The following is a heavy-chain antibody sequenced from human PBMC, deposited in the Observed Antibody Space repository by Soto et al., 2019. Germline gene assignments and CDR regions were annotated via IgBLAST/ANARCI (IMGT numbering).Heavy chain of an antibody. D-gene: IGHD3-3*01. V-gene: IGHV1-69*06. CDR2: IIPIFGTA. J-gene: IGHJ6*02. Sequence: SVKVPCKASGGTFSSYAISWVRQCAGQGLEWMGGIIPIFGTANYAQKFQGRVTITADKSTSTAYMELSSLRSEDTAVYYCATSPRYYDFWSGYYNHHYYYYGMDVWGQGTTVTVSS. CDR1: GGTFSSYA. CDR3: ATSPRYYDFWSGYYNHHYYYYGMDV.